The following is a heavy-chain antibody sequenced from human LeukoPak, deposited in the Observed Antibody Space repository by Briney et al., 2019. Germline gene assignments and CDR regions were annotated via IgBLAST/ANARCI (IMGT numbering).Heavy chain of an antibody. V-gene: IGHV4-4*07. CDR2: IFTGGST. CDR1: GGSLSGSY. CDR3: AREHCTGDACYLNWLDP. D-gene: IGHD2-2*01. Sequence: SETLSLTCTVSGGSLSGSYWSWIRQPAGRRLEWIGRIFTGGSTTYDPSLKSRVSMSVDTSRAQFYLNLDSVTAADTAVYYCAREHCTGDACYLNWLDPWGQGTLVTVSS. J-gene: IGHJ5*02.